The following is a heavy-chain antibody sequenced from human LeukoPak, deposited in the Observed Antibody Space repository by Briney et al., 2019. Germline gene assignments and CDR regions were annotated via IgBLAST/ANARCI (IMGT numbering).Heavy chain of an antibody. CDR2: IKYDGSEI. CDR3: ARDADFDQ. CDR1: GFTFGIFW. J-gene: IGHJ4*02. Sequence: PGGSLRLSCAASGFTFGIFWMSWVRQAPGKGLEWVANIKYDGSEIYYVDSVKGRFTISRDNAKNSVYLQMNSLRVEDAAVYYCARDADFDQWGRGTLVTVSS. V-gene: IGHV3-7*04.